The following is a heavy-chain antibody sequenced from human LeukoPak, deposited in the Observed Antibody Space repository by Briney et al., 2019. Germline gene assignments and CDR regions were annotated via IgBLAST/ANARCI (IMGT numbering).Heavy chain of an antibody. J-gene: IGHJ3*01. CDR3: AKAFWSYDILTGQGG. D-gene: IGHD3-9*01. V-gene: IGHV3-21*01. Sequence: GGSLRLSCAASGFTFSTYNMNWVRQAPGKGLEWVSSITGSSSYIYYANSVKGRFTISRDNAKSSLYLQMNNLRTEDTAVYYCAKAFWSYDILTGQGGWGQGRMVTVSS. CDR1: GFTFSTYN. CDR2: ITGSSSYI.